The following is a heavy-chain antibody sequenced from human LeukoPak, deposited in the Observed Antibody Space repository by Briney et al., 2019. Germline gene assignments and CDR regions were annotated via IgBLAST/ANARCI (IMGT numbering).Heavy chain of an antibody. CDR3: ARGVRGVKMFDY. CDR2: INHSGST. D-gene: IGHD3-10*01. V-gene: IGHV4-34*01. J-gene: IGHJ4*02. CDR1: GGSFSGHY. Sequence: PSETLSLTCAVYGGSFSGHYWSWIRQPPGKGLEWIGEINHSGSTNYNPSLKSRVTISVDTSKNQFSLKLSSVTAADTAVYYCARGVRGVKMFDYWGQGTLVTVSS.